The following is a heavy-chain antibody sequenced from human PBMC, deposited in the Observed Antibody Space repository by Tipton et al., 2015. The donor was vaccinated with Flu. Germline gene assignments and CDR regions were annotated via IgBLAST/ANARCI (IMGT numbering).Heavy chain of an antibody. CDR2: IKWNGANT. CDR1: GFTFDDYG. CDR3: TKGRELDFDASDV. J-gene: IGHJ3*01. V-gene: IGHV3-20*04. Sequence: SLRLSCAASGFTFDDYGMSWVRQAPGMGLEWVAGIKWNGANTGYADSVRGRFTISRDNAGNTLFLQMNRLRVDDTALYYCTKGRELDFDASDVWGQGTMVTVS. D-gene: IGHD3-3*01.